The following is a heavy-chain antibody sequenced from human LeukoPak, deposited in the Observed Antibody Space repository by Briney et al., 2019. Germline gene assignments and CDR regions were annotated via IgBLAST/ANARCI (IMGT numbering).Heavy chain of an antibody. J-gene: IGHJ5*02. CDR3: ARVPGPNRSRVRGARGAWFDP. V-gene: IGHV1-2*02. Sequence: ASVKVSCKASGYTFTGYYMHWVRQAPGQGLEWMGWINPNSGGTNYAQKFQGRVTMTRDTSISTAYMELSRLRSDDTAVYYCARVPGPNRSRVRGARGAWFDPWGQGTLVTVSS. D-gene: IGHD3-10*01. CDR2: INPNSGGT. CDR1: GYTFTGYY.